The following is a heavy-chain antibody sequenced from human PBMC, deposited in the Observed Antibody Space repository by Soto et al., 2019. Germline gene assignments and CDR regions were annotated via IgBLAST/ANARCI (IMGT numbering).Heavy chain of an antibody. D-gene: IGHD3-10*01. CDR2: IYYSGST. CDR3: ARGVLWFGELYLPSSPLGGFDP. J-gene: IGHJ5*02. V-gene: IGHV4-31*03. Sequence: SETLSLTCTVSGGSISSGGYYWSWIRQHPGKGLEWIGYIYYSGSTYYNPSLKSRVTISVDTSKNQFSLKLSSVTAADTAAYYCARGVLWFGELYLPSSPLGGFDPWGQGTLVTVS. CDR1: GGSISSGGYY.